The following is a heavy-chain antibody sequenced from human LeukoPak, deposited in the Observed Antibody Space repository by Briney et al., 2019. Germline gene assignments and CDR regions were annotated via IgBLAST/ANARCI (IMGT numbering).Heavy chain of an antibody. CDR1: GGSISSGDYY. Sequence: SQTLSLTSTVSGGSISSGDYYWRWIRQPPGKGLERIGNIYYSGTTHYNPSLKSRVTLSVDTSKNQFSLKLSSVTAADTAVYYCVRGVWGTYRYGYWGEGTVVSV. J-gene: IGHJ4*02. D-gene: IGHD3-16*02. V-gene: IGHV4-30-4*08. CDR3: VRGVWGTYRYGY. CDR2: IYYSGTT.